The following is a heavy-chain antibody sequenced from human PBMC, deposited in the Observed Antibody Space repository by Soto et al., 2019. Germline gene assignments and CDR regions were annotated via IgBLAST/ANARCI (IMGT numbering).Heavy chain of an antibody. CDR2: IYDSGST. J-gene: IGHJ2*01. D-gene: IGHD4-17*01. V-gene: IGHV4-30-4*01. CDR1: GGSISGGVYY. Sequence: QVQLQESGPGLVKPSETLSLTCTVSGGSISGGVYYWSWIRQPPGKGLEWIGYIYDSGSTYYNPSLKSRVTISVDTSKNQFSLRLSSVTAADTAVYYCARDIIPLTTDWYFDLWGRGTLVTVSS. CDR3: ARDIIPLTTDWYFDL.